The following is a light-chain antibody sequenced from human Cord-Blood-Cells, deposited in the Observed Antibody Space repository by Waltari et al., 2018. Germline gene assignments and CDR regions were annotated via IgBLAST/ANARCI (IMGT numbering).Light chain of an antibody. J-gene: IGLJ3*02. CDR2: DVS. CDR1: SSDVGGYNY. V-gene: IGLV2-11*01. Sequence: QSALTQPRSVSGSPGQSVTISCTGTSSDVGGYNYVSWYQPHPGQAPKLMIYDVSKRPSGVPDRFSGSKAGNTASLTISGLQAEDEADYYCCSYAGSYTPWVFGGGTKLTVL. CDR3: CSYAGSYTPWV.